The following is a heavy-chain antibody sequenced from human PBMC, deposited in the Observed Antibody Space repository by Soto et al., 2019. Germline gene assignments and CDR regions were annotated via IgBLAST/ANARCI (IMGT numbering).Heavy chain of an antibody. J-gene: IGHJ6*02. D-gene: IGHD3-3*01. CDR3: ARHQKGVVITYYYYGMDV. V-gene: IGHV4-39*01. CDR2: IYYSGST. Sequence: QLQLQESGPGLVKPSETLSLTCTVSGGSISSSSYYWGWIRQPPGKGLEWIGSIYYSGSTYYNPSLKSRVTISVDTSKNQFSLKLSSVTAADTAVYYCARHQKGVVITYYYYGMDVWGQGTTVTVSS. CDR1: GGSISSSSYY.